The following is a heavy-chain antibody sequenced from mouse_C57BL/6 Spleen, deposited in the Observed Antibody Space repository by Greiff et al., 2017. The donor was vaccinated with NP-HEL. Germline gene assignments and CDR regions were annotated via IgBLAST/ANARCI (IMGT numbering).Heavy chain of an antibody. CDR1: GYTFTDYE. CDR2: IDPETGGT. Sequence: QVQLQQSGAELVRPGASVTLSCKASGYTFTDYEMHWVKQTPVHGLEWIGAIDPETGGTAYNQKFKGKAILTADKSSSTAYMELRSLTSEDSAVYYCTREDDYGSIDYWGQGTTLTVSS. D-gene: IGHD1-1*01. CDR3: TREDDYGSIDY. J-gene: IGHJ2*01. V-gene: IGHV1-15*01.